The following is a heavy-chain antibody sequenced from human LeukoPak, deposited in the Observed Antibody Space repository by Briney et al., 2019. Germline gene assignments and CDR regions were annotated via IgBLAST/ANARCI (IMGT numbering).Heavy chain of an antibody. CDR3: ARDLGGLLWFGEFQYYYYMDV. D-gene: IGHD3-10*01. CDR1: GGTFSSFA. J-gene: IGHJ6*03. CDR2: INPNSGGT. V-gene: IGHV1-2*02. Sequence: ASVKVSCKASGGTFSSFAINWVRQAPGQGLEWMGWINPNSGGTNYAQKFQGRVTMTRDTSISTAYMELSRLRSDDTAVYYCARDLGGLLWFGEFQYYYYMDVWGKGTTVTISS.